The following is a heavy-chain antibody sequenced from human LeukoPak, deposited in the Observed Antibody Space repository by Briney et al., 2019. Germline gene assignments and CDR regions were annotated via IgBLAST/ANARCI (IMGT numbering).Heavy chain of an antibody. Sequence: SETLSLTCTVSGGSISSSRYYWGWIRQPPGKGLEWIGSIYYSGSTYYNPSLESRVTISVDTSKNQFSLKLSSVTAADTAVYYCARLSKSIVGAPAYFDYWGQGTLVTVSS. J-gene: IGHJ4*02. D-gene: IGHD1-26*01. CDR1: GGSISSSRYY. CDR3: ARLSKSIVGAPAYFDY. CDR2: IYYSGST. V-gene: IGHV4-39*01.